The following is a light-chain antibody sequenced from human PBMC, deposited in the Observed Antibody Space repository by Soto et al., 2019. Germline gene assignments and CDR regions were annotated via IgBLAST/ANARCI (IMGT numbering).Light chain of an antibody. V-gene: IGKV3-20*01. CDR1: QSVDNNY. CDR2: EIS. CDR3: QQSSYSPLT. J-gene: IGKJ4*01. Sequence: EIVLTQSPGTLSLSPGERATLSCRASQSVDNNYLAWFQQKPGQAPRLLIYEISNRATGVPDRFGGTGSGTDFTLIISRLEPEDFAVYYCQQSSYSPLTFGGGTRVEMK.